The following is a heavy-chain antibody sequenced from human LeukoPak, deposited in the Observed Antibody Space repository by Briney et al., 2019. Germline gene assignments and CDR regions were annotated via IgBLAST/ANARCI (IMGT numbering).Heavy chain of an antibody. CDR2: ISAYNGNT. V-gene: IGHV1-18*01. CDR3: ARFDSSGYYSSYGMDV. D-gene: IGHD3-22*01. J-gene: IGHJ6*02. Sequence: ASVKVSCKASGYTFTNYGINWVRQAPGQGLEWMGWISAYNGNTNYAQKLQGRVTMTTDTSTSTAYVELRSLRSDDTAVYYCARFDSSGYYSSYGMDVWGQGTTVTVSS. CDR1: GYTFTNYG.